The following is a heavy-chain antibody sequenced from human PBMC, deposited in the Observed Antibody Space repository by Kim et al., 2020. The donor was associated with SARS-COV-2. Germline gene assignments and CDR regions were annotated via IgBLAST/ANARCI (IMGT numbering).Heavy chain of an antibody. V-gene: IGHV4-59*01. Sequence: SETLSLTCTVSGGSISSYYWSWIRQPPGKGLEWIGYIYYSGSTNYNPSLKSRVTISVDTSKNQFSLKLSSVTAADTAVYYCSRGFDSWGQGTLVTVSS. J-gene: IGHJ4*02. CDR1: GGSISSYY. CDR3: SRGFDS. CDR2: IYYSGST.